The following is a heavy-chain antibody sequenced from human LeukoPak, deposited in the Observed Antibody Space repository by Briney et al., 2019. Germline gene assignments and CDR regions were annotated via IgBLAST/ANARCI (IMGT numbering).Heavy chain of an antibody. V-gene: IGHV4-4*02. Sequence: PSGTLSLTCAVSGGSISSSNWWSWVRQPPGKGLEWIGEIYHSGSTNYNPSLKSRVTISVDKSKNQFSLKLSSVTAADTAVYYCARDQVVPAALRSGSDIREYYYYYGMDVWGQGTTVTVSS. CDR2: IYHSGST. CDR3: ARDQVVPAALRSGSDIREYYYYYGMDV. J-gene: IGHJ6*02. CDR1: GGSISSSNW. D-gene: IGHD2-2*01.